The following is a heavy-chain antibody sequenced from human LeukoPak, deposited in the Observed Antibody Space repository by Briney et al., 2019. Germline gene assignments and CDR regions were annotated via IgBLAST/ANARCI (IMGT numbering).Heavy chain of an antibody. CDR1: GGSISSSSYY. D-gene: IGHD6-13*01. V-gene: IGHV4-39*01. J-gene: IGHJ4*02. CDR3: ATEGEQLRYFDY. CDR2: IYYSGST. Sequence: SETLSLTCTVSGGSISSSSYYWGWIRQPPGKGLEWIGSIYYSGSTYYNPSLESRVTISVDTSKNQFSLKLSSVTAADTAVYYCATEGEQLRYFDYWGQGTLVTVSS.